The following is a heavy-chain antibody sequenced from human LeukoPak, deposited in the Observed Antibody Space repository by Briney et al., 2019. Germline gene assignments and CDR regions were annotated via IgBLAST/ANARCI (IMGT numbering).Heavy chain of an antibody. J-gene: IGHJ5*02. D-gene: IGHD3-9*01. Sequence: SETLSLTCAVSGGSISSGGYSWSWIRQPPGKGLEWIGYIYHSGSTYYNPSLKSRVTISVDRSKNQFSLQLSSVTAADTAVYYCARVILTGYYGNWFDPWGQGTLVTVSS. CDR1: GGSISSGGYS. V-gene: IGHV4-30-2*01. CDR2: IYHSGST. CDR3: ARVILTGYYGNWFDP.